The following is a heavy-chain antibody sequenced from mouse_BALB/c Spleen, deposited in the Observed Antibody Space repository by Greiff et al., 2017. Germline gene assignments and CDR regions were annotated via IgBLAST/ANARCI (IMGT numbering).Heavy chain of an antibody. CDR3: ARVYYYGSSDAIDY. V-gene: IGHV2-6-7*01. CDR1: GFSLTGYG. J-gene: IGHJ4*01. D-gene: IGHD1-1*01. Sequence: QVQLQQSGPGLVAPSQCLSITCTVSGFSLTGYGVNWVRQPPGKGLEWLGMIWGDGSTDYNSALKSRLSISNDNSKSQVFLKMNSLQTDDTARYYCARVYYYGSSDAIDYWGQGTSVTVSS. CDR2: IWGDGST.